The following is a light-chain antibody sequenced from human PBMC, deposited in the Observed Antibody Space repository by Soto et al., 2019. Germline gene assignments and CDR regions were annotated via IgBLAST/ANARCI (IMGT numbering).Light chain of an antibody. V-gene: IGKV1-39*01. CDR1: QTISTY. J-gene: IGKJ1*01. Sequence: DIQMTQSPSSLSASVGDRVTITCRASQTISTYLNWYQQKPGKAPKLLIYGASSLQSGVPSRFSGSGSGPEFPLTISSLQPEDFGTYYCQQGFSTPRTFDQGTKVDI. CDR3: QQGFSTPRT. CDR2: GAS.